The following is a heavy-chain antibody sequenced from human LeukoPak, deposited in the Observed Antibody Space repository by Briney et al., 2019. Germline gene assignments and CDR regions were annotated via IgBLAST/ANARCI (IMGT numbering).Heavy chain of an antibody. CDR3: VRGSLASGVVVYYYYYLDV. V-gene: IGHV3-48*01. CDR1: GFTSGSYW. Sequence: GGSLRLSCAASGFTSGSYWMTWVRQAPGMGLEWLSYISASRDITYYADSVKGRFTISRDNAKNSLYLQMNSLRAEDTAVYYCVRGSLASGVVVYYYYYLDVCGKGTTVTVSS. J-gene: IGHJ6*03. CDR2: ISASRDIT. D-gene: IGHD3-3*01.